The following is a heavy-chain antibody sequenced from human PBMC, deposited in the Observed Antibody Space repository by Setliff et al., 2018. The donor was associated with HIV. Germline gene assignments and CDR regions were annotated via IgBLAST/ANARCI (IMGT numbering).Heavy chain of an antibody. V-gene: IGHV3-7*01. D-gene: IGHD3-3*01. CDR1: GFTLSGYW. J-gene: IGHJ6*02. Sequence: PGGSLRLSCAASGFTLSGYWLSWVRQAPGKGLEWVASIKQDGSEKYYVDSLKGRFAISRDNAKNSLYLQMNSLRGEDTAVYYCARDNLYYNTWNASPVYGLDVWGQGTTVTVSS. CDR3: ARDNLYYNTWNASPVYGLDV. CDR2: IKQDGSEK.